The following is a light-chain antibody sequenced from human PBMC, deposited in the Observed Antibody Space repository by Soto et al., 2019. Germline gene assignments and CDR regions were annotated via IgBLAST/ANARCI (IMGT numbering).Light chain of an antibody. CDR3: QQSYSTPWT. CDR1: QSIITY. J-gene: IGKJ1*01. CDR2: AAS. Sequence: DIQMTQSPSSLSASVGDRVTITCRASQSIITYLNWYQQKPGKAPKLLIYAASSLQSGVPSSFSVSGSGTDFTLTITSLQPEDFATYYCQQSYSTPWTFGQGTKVEIK. V-gene: IGKV1-39*01.